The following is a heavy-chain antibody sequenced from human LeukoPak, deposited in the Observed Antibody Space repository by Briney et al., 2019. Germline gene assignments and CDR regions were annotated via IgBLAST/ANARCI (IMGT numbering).Heavy chain of an antibody. CDR3: ARSHDILTGYGMDV. CDR1: GYTFTSYD. V-gene: IGHV1-8*01. Sequence: ASVKVSCKASGYTFTSYDINWVRQATGQGLEWMGWMSPNSGNTGYAQKFQGRVTMTRNTSISTAYMELSSLRSEDTAVYYCARSHDILTGYGMDVWGQGTTVTVSS. CDR2: MSPNSGNT. D-gene: IGHD3-9*01. J-gene: IGHJ6*02.